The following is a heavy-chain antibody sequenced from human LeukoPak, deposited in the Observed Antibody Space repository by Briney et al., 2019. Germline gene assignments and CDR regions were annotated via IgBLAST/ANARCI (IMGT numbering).Heavy chain of an antibody. CDR1: GYSFTGYY. V-gene: IGHV1-2*02. J-gene: IGHJ4*02. CDR3: ARDQGGGYRSSWYVQDY. D-gene: IGHD6-13*01. Sequence: PGASVKVSCKASGYSFTGYYMHWVRQAPGQGLEWMGWINPNSGGTNYAQKFQGRVTMTRDTSISTAYMELSRLRSDDTAVYYCARDQGGGYRSSWYVQDYWGQGTLVTVSS. CDR2: INPNSGGT.